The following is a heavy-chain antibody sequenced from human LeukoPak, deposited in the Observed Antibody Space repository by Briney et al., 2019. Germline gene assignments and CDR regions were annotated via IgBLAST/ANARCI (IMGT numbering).Heavy chain of an antibody. D-gene: IGHD5-18*01. CDR2: IYYSGST. CDR1: GGSISSSSYY. J-gene: IGHJ4*02. V-gene: IGHV4-39*07. Sequence: SETLSLTCTVSGGSISSSSYYWGWIRQPPGKGLEWIGSIYYSGSTYYNPSLKSRVTISVDTSKNQFSLKLSSVTAADTAVYYCARESRTAMVDHWGQGTLVTVSS. CDR3: ARESRTAMVDH.